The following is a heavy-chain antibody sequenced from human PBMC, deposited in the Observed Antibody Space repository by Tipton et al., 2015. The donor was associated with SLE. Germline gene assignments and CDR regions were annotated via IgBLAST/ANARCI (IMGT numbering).Heavy chain of an antibody. J-gene: IGHJ6*02. Sequence: TLSLTCTVSGGSISSGGYYWGWIRQPPGKGLEWVGTVYYTGNTFYNPSLKSRVTISLDTSKNQFSLKLTSVTAADTGTYYCARGHLWQDYYSGMDVWGQGTTVTVSS. V-gene: IGHV4-39*07. D-gene: IGHD3-16*01. CDR2: VYYTGNT. CDR1: GGSISSGGYY. CDR3: ARGHLWQDYYSGMDV.